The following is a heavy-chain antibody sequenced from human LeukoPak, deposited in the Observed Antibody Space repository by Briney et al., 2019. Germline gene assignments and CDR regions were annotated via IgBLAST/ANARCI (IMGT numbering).Heavy chain of an antibody. V-gene: IGHV4-59*01. D-gene: IGHD1-26*01. Sequence: PSETLSLTCTVSGVPISYYSWSWMRQSPGKGLEWIGYILYSGSTNSNPSLKSRVTISVDTSKDHLSLKLRSVTAADTAVYYCARTQSQSGNYRYYFGYWGQGTLVTVSS. CDR1: GVPISYYS. CDR2: ILYSGST. CDR3: ARTQSQSGNYRYYFGY. J-gene: IGHJ4*02.